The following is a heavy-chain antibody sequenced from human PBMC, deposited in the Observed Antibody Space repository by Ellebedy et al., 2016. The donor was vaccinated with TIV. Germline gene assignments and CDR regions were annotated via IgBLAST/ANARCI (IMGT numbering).Heavy chain of an antibody. CDR1: GFTFSNYW. CDR3: AKDGRAARPYYLDY. CDR2: IKEDGTQR. J-gene: IGHJ4*02. D-gene: IGHD6-6*01. V-gene: IGHV3-7*03. Sequence: GGSLRLSXAASGFTFSNYWMHWVRQAPGKGLEWVANIKEDGTQRYYVASVKGRFTISRDNGRNSLFLQMNSLRAEDTAVYYCAKDGRAARPYYLDYWGQGTLVTVSS.